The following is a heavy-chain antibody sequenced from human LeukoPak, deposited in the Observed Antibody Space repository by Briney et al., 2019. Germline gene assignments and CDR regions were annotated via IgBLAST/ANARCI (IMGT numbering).Heavy chain of an antibody. J-gene: IGHJ4*02. V-gene: IGHV4-30-4*08. CDR2: IYYSGST. D-gene: IGHD3-3*01. CDR3: ARGGLLDFWSGSLDY. Sequence: SQTLSLTCTVSGGSISSGNYYWSWIRQPPGKGLEWIGYIYYSGSTYYNPSLKSRVTISVDTSKNQFSLKLSSVTAADAAVYYCARGGLLDFWSGSLDYWGQGTLVTVSS. CDR1: GGSISSGNYY.